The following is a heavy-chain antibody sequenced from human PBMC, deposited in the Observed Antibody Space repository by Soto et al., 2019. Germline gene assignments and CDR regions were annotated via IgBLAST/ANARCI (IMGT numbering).Heavy chain of an antibody. Sequence: GGSLRLSCAASGFTFSTYGMHWVRQAPGKGLEWVAVISYHGNDKYYAESVKGRFTISRDNFKNTLYLQMDSLRPEDTAVYYCAKDHLLTTVTTVGVWGQGALVTVSS. J-gene: IGHJ4*02. CDR2: ISYHGNDK. D-gene: IGHD4-17*01. CDR3: AKDHLLTTVTTVGV. V-gene: IGHV3-30*18. CDR1: GFTFSTYG.